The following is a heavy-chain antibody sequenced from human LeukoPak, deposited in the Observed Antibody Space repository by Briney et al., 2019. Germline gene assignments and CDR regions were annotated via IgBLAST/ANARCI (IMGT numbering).Heavy chain of an antibody. D-gene: IGHD3-22*01. Sequence: SETLFLTCTVSGGSISSYYWSWIRQPPGKGLEWIGYIYYSGSTNYNPSLKSRVTISVDTSKNQFSLKLSSVTAADTAVYYCASHSSGYLQFDYWGQGTLVTVSS. J-gene: IGHJ4*02. CDR1: GGSISSYY. V-gene: IGHV4-59*01. CDR3: ASHSSGYLQFDY. CDR2: IYYSGST.